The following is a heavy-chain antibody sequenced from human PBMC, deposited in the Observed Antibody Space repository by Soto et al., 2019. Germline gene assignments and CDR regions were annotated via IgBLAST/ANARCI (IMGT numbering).Heavy chain of an antibody. CDR2: VYYSGST. D-gene: IGHD2-15*01. Sequence: PSATLSLTCTVSGGSISNYYWSWIRQSPGKGLEWIGYVYYSGSTVYNPSLKSRVSISADTSKNQFSLRLSSVTAADTAVYYCARDDQSCHYGTCSWHFNYWGQGALVTVSS. CDR1: GGSISNYY. V-gene: IGHV4-59*01. J-gene: IGHJ4*02. CDR3: ARDDQSCHYGTCSWHFNY.